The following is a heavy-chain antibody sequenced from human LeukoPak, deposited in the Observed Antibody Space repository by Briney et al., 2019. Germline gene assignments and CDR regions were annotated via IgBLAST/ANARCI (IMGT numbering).Heavy chain of an antibody. Sequence: GGSLRLSCAASGFTFSNAWMSWVRQAPGKGLEWVGRIKSKTDGGTTDYAAPVKGRFTISRDVSKNTLYLQMNSLKTEDTAVYYCAFYYYGTRRFDPWGQGTLVTVSS. J-gene: IGHJ5*02. CDR2: IKSKTDGGTT. CDR3: AFYYYGTRRFDP. V-gene: IGHV3-15*01. D-gene: IGHD3-10*01. CDR1: GFTFSNAW.